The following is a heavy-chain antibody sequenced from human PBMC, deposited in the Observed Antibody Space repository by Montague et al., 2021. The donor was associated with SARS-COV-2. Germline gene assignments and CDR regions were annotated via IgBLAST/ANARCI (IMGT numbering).Heavy chain of an antibody. CDR1: GGSISSYY. Sequence: SETLSLTCTVSGGSISSYYWSWIRQPPGKGLEWIGYMYYSGSTXXXPSXKSRVTLSVDTSKNQFSLKLSSVTAADTSIYYCARHETGDPPFGDWGQGTLVTVSS. CDR3: ARHETGDPPFGD. D-gene: IGHD7-27*01. V-gene: IGHV4-59*08. J-gene: IGHJ4*02. CDR2: MYYSGST.